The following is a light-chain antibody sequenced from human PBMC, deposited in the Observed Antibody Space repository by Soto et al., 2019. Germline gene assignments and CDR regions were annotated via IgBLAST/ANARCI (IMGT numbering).Light chain of an antibody. CDR1: QSVGNN. CDR3: HQHANWPLT. J-gene: IGKJ4*01. CDR2: EAS. V-gene: IGKV3-11*01. Sequence: EIVLTRSAATLSLSPLEIASLSCMASQSVGNNLACYPQKPGQAPGLLIYEASTRATGITARFSGSGSATDFTLTISRLDPEDFAAYYCHQHANWPLTFGGGTTADIK.